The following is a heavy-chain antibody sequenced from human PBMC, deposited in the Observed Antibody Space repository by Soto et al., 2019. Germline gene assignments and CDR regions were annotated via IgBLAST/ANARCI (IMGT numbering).Heavy chain of an antibody. D-gene: IGHD2-2*01. CDR2: INHSGST. CDR1: GGSFSGYY. J-gene: IGHJ5*02. CDR3: ARKSCSSTSCLKDWFDP. Sequence: SETLSLTCAVYGGSFSGYYWSWIRQPPGKGLEWIGEINHSGSTNYNPSLKSRVTISVDTSKNQFSLKLSSVTAADTAVYYCARKSCSSTSCLKDWFDPWGQGTLVTVSS. V-gene: IGHV4-34*01.